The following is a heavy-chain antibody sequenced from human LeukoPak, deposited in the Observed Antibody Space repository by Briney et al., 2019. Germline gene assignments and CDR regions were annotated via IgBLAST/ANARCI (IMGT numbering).Heavy chain of an antibody. J-gene: IGHJ5*02. CDR1: VYTFTSYD. Sequence: ASVKVSCKASVYTFTSYDINWVRQATGQGLEWMGWMNPNSGNTGYAQKFQGRVTMTRNTSISTAYMELSSLRSEDTAVYYCAIRRAMVRTRPDNWFDPWGQGTLVTVSS. D-gene: IGHD5-18*01. CDR3: AIRRAMVRTRPDNWFDP. CDR2: MNPNSGNT. V-gene: IGHV1-8*01.